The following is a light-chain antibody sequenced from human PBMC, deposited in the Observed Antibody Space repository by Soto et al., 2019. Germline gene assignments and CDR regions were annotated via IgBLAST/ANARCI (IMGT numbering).Light chain of an antibody. CDR2: AAS. V-gene: IGKV1-6*01. Sequence: AIQMTQSPSSLSASVGDRVTLTCRASQGIRNDLGWYQQKPGKAPKVLIYAASTLQSGVPSRFSGSGFGTDSTLTISSLQPDDFATYYCLQDYSYPLTFGGGTKVDIK. J-gene: IGKJ4*01. CDR1: QGIRND. CDR3: LQDYSYPLT.